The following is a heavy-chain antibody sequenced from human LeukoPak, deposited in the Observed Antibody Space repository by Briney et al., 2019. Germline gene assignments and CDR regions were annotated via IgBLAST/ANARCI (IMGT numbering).Heavy chain of an antibody. CDR3: ATGVAVAGTQWFDP. D-gene: IGHD6-19*01. J-gene: IGHJ5*02. CDR2: INHSGST. Sequence: SETLSLTCAVYGGSFSGYYWSWIRQPPGKGLEWIGEINHSGSTNYNPSLKSRVTISVDTSKNQFSLKLSSVTAADTAVYYRATGVAVAGTQWFDPWAREPWSPSPQ. V-gene: IGHV4-34*01. CDR1: GGSFSGYY.